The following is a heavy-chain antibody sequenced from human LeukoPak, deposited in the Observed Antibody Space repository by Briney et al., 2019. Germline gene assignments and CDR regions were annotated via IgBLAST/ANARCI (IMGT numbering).Heavy chain of an antibody. CDR3: ARDFGWLSHFDY. J-gene: IGHJ4*02. CDR1: GFTFSSYW. V-gene: IGHV3-30-3*01. D-gene: IGHD3-9*01. CDR2: ISFDGSND. Sequence: PGGSLRLSCAASGFTFSSYWMSWVRQAPGEGLEWVAVISFDGSNDNYADSVKGRFTISRDNSKNTLYLQMSSLRGEDTAVYYCARDFGWLSHFDYWGQGTLVSASS.